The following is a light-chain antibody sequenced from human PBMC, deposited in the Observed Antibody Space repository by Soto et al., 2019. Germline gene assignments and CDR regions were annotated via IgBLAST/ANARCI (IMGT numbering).Light chain of an antibody. Sequence: QSALTQPASVSGSPGQSITISCTGSSSDVGAYNYVSWYLQHPGKAPKLLIYGVGNRPSGVSARFSGSKSGDTASLTISGLQAEDEADYYCQSYDNSLSGAWVFGGGTKLTVL. J-gene: IGLJ3*02. CDR2: GVG. CDR1: SSDVGAYNY. V-gene: IGLV2-14*01. CDR3: QSYDNSLSGAWV.